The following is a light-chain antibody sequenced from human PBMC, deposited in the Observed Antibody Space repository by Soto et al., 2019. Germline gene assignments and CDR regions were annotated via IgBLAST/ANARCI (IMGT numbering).Light chain of an antibody. Sequence: QSALTQPASVSGSPGQSITISCTGTSSDVGSYNLVSWYQHQPGKAPKHMIYEGSKRPSGVSNRFSGSKSGNTASLTISGLQAEDEADYHCCSYAGNNTVVFGGGTKLTVL. CDR2: EGS. J-gene: IGLJ2*01. V-gene: IGLV2-23*01. CDR1: SSDVGSYNL. CDR3: CSYAGNNTVV.